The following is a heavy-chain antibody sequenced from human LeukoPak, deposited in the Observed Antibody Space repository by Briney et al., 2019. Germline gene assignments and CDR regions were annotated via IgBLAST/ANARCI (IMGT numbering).Heavy chain of an antibody. CDR3: SRSSAAAGAVGY. CDR1: GSSFTAYY. J-gene: IGHJ4*02. V-gene: IGHV1-2*02. CDR2: INPNTGGT. Sequence: ASVKVSCTPSGSSFTAYYIHWVRQAPGPGREWMGSINPNTGGTNYAEKFQGGVTMTSHTSTTTACMGLSSLSSDDTAVYFCSRSSAAAGAVGYWGEGPLVTVSS. D-gene: IGHD6-13*01.